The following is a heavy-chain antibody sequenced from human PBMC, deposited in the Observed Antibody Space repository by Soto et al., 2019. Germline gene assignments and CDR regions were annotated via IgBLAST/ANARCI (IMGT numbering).Heavy chain of an antibody. J-gene: IGHJ5*02. CDR2: VYATGTT. Sequence: SETLSLTCSVSGGSISKFSWGWIRKTAGKGLEWMGRVYATGTTDYNPSIRSCVAMSVDISRKTFSLRLTSVIAADTGMYYCVRNGSKTLRDWFDPWGQGKLVTVSS. CDR1: GGSISKFS. V-gene: IGHV4-4*07. D-gene: IGHD3-10*01. CDR3: VRNGSKTLRDWFDP.